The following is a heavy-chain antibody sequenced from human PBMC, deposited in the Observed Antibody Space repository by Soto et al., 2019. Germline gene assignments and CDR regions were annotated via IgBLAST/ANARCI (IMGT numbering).Heavy chain of an antibody. CDR1: GFTFKTHA. J-gene: IGHJ6*02. D-gene: IGHD1-26*01. CDR3: GKDVGDYVPYYYGVDV. V-gene: IGHV3-30*18. Sequence: QVQLVESGGGVVQPGTSLRLSCAASGFTFKTHAMHWVRQAPGKGLEWMAVIAYDGNEKFYADSVKGRFTISRDNSKNELYLQINTVRNEDTAVYYCGKDVGDYVPYYYGVDVWGQGTTVTVSS. CDR2: IAYDGNEK.